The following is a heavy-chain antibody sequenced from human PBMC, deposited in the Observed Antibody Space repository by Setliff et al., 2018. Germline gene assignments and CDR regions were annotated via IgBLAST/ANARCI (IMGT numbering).Heavy chain of an antibody. J-gene: IGHJ4*02. D-gene: IGHD3-22*01. CDR1: GGTFSIYD. CDR3: ATIYDSSGHFYPDY. CDR2: IIPISGSP. Sequence: GASVKVSCKASGGTFSIYDITWVRQAPGQGLEWMGGIIPISGSPNYAQKFQGRVTITTDESTSTAYMELSSLRSEDTAVYYCATIYDSSGHFYPDYWGQGTLVTVSS. V-gene: IGHV1-69*05.